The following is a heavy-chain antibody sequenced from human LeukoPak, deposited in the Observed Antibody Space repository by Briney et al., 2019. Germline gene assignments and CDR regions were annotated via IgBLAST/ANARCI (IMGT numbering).Heavy chain of an antibody. CDR2: IYHSGSI. V-gene: IGHV4-4*02. J-gene: IGHJ6*03. D-gene: IGHD3-22*01. CDR1: GGSISSSNW. CDR3: TRGSIAYYYMDV. Sequence: PSETLSLTCAVSGGSISSSNWWSWVRQPSGKGLEWIGEIYHSGSINYKSSLKSRVTISVDTSKNQFSLKLSSVTAAGTAVYYCTRGSIAYYYMDVWGKGTTVTISS.